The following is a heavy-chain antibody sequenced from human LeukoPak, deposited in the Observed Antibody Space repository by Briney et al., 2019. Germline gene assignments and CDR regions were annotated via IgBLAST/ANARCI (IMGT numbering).Heavy chain of an antibody. Sequence: ASVKVSCKASGYTFTSYGISWVRQAPGQGLEWMGWISAYNGNTNYAQKLQGRVTMTTDTSTSTAYMELSSLRSEDTAVYYCATLNGKWELLGSDYWGQGTLVTVSS. V-gene: IGHV1-18*01. J-gene: IGHJ4*02. D-gene: IGHD1-26*01. CDR3: ATLNGKWELLGSDY. CDR1: GYTFTSYG. CDR2: ISAYNGNT.